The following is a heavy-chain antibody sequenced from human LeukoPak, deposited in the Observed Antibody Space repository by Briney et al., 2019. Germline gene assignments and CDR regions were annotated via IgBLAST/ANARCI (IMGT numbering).Heavy chain of an antibody. J-gene: IGHJ4*02. CDR1: GFTFSSYA. D-gene: IGHD3-22*01. V-gene: IGHV3-23*01. CDR3: AKAFSIGMIGS. CDR2: ISGSGGST. Sequence: GGSLRLSCAASGFTFSSYAMSWVRQAPGKGLEWVSLISGSGGSTYYADSVKGRFTISRDTSKKTVDLQMNSLRAEDTALYYCAKAFSIGMIGSWGQGTLVTVSS.